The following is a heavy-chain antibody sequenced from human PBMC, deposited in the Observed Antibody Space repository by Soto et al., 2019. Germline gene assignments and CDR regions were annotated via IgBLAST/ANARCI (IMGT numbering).Heavy chain of an antibody. J-gene: IGHJ4*02. CDR2: ISSSSSYI. D-gene: IGHD3-3*01. Sequence: VQLVESGGGVVQPGRSLRLSCAASGFTFSSYGMHWVRQTPGKGLEWVSSISSSSSYIYYADSVKGRFTISRDNAKNSLYLQMNSLRAEDTAVYYCAIGLYYDFWSGYFPGQFDYWGQGTLVTVSS. CDR3: AIGLYYDFWSGYFPGQFDY. V-gene: IGHV3-21*01. CDR1: GFTFSSYG.